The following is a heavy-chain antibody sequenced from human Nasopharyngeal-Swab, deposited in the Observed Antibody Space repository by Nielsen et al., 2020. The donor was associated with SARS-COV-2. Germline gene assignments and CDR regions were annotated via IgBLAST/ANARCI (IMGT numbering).Heavy chain of an antibody. CDR2: TYYSGST. D-gene: IGHD2-15*01. Sequence: WIRQPPGKGLEWIGSTYYSGSTYYNPSLKSRVTISVDTSKNQFSLKLSSVTAADTAVYYCASHHGDCSGGSCYYRVFDYWGQGTLVTVSS. CDR3: ASHHGDCSGGSCYYRVFDY. J-gene: IGHJ4*02. V-gene: IGHV4-39*01.